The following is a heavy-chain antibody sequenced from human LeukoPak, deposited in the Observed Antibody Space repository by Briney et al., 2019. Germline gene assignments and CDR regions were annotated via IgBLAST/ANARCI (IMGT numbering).Heavy chain of an antibody. V-gene: IGHV1-2*02. CDR3: ARAGVWEYDYISVYHNAAFDI. CDR2: INPNSGGT. CDR1: GYTFTGYY. J-gene: IGHJ3*02. D-gene: IGHD3-22*01. Sequence: GASVKVSCKASGYTFTGYYMHWVRQAPGQGLEWMGWINPNSGGTNYAQKFQGRVTMTRDTSISTAYMELSGLRSDDTAVYYCARAGVWEYDYISVYHNAAFDIWGQGTMVTVSS.